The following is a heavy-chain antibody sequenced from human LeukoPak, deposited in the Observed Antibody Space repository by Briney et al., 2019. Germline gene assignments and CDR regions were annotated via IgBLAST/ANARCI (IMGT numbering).Heavy chain of an antibody. D-gene: IGHD3-10*01. CDR3: ARGSLWFGSKFDY. Sequence: ASVKVSCKASGYTFTSYYMHWVRQAPGQGLEWMGWINPNSGGTNYAQKFQGRVTMTRDTSISTAYMDLSSLRSDDTAVYYCARGSLWFGSKFDYWGQGTLVTVSS. CDR1: GYTFTSYY. V-gene: IGHV1-2*02. J-gene: IGHJ4*02. CDR2: INPNSGGT.